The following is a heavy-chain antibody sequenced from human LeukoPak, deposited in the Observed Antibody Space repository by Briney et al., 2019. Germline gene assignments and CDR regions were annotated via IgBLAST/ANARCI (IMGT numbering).Heavy chain of an antibody. J-gene: IGHJ4*02. Sequence: ASVKVSCKASGGTFSSYAISWVRQAPGQGLEWMGGIIPIFGTANYAQKFQGRVTITADESTSTAYMELSSLRSEDTAVYCCARDRGGYCSGGSCYAEGSEFDYWGQGTLVTVSS. CDR1: GGTFSSYA. CDR2: IIPIFGTA. V-gene: IGHV1-69*13. D-gene: IGHD2-15*01. CDR3: ARDRGGYCSGGSCYAEGSEFDY.